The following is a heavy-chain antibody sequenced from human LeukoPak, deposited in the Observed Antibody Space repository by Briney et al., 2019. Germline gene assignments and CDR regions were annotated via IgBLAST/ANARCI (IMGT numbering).Heavy chain of an antibody. J-gene: IGHJ4*02. CDR2: IRYDGSNK. CDR1: GFTFSSYG. V-gene: IGHV3-30*02. Sequence: PGGSLRLSCAASGFTFSSYGMHWVRQAPGKGLEWVAFIRYDGSNKYYADSVKGRFTISRDNSKNTLYLQMNSMRVEDTAIYYCTKEWSNAGTTISPPDYWGQGTVVTVSS. CDR3: TKEWSNAGTTISPPDY. D-gene: IGHD1-7*01.